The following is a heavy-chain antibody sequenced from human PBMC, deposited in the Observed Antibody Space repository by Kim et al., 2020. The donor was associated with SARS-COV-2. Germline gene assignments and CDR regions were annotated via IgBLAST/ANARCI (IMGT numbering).Heavy chain of an antibody. J-gene: IGHJ5*02. V-gene: IGHV3-30*07. Sequence: ADYVRGRFTISRDNSKNTLYLQMNSLRAEDTAVYYCARLYGDYAERWFDPWGQGTLVTVSS. D-gene: IGHD4-17*01. CDR3: ARLYGDYAERWFDP.